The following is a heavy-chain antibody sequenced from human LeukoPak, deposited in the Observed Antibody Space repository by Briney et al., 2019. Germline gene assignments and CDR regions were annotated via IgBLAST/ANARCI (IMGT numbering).Heavy chain of an antibody. CDR3: ARVKAVAVLNDYYYYMDV. Sequence: SQTLSLTCAISGDSVSSNSAAWNWIRQSPSRGLEWLGRTYYRSKWYNDYAVSVKSRITINPDTSKNQFSQQLNSVTPEDTAVYYCARVKAVAVLNDYYYYMDVWGKGTTVTVSS. J-gene: IGHJ6*03. V-gene: IGHV6-1*01. D-gene: IGHD6-19*01. CDR2: TYYRSKWYN. CDR1: GDSVSSNSAA.